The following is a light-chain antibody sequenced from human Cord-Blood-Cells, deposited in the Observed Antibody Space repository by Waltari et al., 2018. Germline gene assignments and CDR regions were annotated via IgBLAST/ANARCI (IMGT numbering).Light chain of an antibody. CDR3: CSYAGSFWV. CDR1: SSDVGGYNY. J-gene: IGLJ3*02. V-gene: IGLV2-11*01. CDR2: DVS. Sequence: QSALTQPRSVSGSPGQSVTISCTGTSSDVGGYNYVSWYQQHPGKAPKLMIYDVSKRPSGVPDRFSGSKSGNAASLTSSGLQAEDEAEYYCCSYAGSFWVFGGGTKLTVL.